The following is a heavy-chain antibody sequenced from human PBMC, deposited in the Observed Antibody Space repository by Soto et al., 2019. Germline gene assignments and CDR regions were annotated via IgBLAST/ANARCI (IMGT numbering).Heavy chain of an antibody. CDR2: IIPIFGTA. D-gene: IGHD2-2*01. CDR3: ARVGIVLVPPLPADY. V-gene: IGHV1-69*13. J-gene: IGHJ4*02. CDR1: GGTFSSYA. Sequence: GASVKVSCKASGGTFSSYAISWVRQAPGQGLEWMGGIIPIFGTANYAQKFQGRVTITADESTSTAYMELSSLRSEDTAVYHCARVGIVLVPPLPADYWGQGTLVTVSS.